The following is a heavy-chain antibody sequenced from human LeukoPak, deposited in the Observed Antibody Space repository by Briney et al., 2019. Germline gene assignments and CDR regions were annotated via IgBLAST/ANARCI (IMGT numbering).Heavy chain of an antibody. Sequence: RASVKVSCKASGYTFTSYDINWVRQATGQGLEWMGWMNPNSGNTGYAQKFQGRVTMTRNTSISTAYMELSSQRSEDTAVYYCARADYYDSSGYPLWGQGTLVTVSS. CDR3: ARADYYDSSGYPL. CDR2: MNPNSGNT. D-gene: IGHD3-22*01. V-gene: IGHV1-8*01. J-gene: IGHJ4*02. CDR1: GYTFTSYD.